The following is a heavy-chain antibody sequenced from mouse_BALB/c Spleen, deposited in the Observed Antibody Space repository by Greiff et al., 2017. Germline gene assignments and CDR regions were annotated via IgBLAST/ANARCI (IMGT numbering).Heavy chain of an antibody. D-gene: IGHD1-1*01. CDR2: ISSGSSTI. J-gene: IGHJ2*01. CDR1: GFTFSSFG. CDR3: ARGNYYGSSHLYFDY. Sequence: EVMLVESGGGLVQPGGSRKLSCAASGFTFSSFGMHWVRQAPEKGLEWVAYISSGSSTIYYADTVKGRFTISRDNPKNTLFLQMTSLRSEDTAMYYCARGNYYGSSHLYFDYWGQGTTLTVSS. V-gene: IGHV5-17*02.